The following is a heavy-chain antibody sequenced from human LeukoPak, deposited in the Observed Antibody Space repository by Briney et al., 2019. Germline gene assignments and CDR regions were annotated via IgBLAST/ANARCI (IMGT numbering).Heavy chain of an antibody. V-gene: IGHV1-69*04. J-gene: IGHJ4*02. CDR2: IIPILGIA. Sequence: SVKVSCEASGGTFSSYAIGWVRQAPGQGLEWMGRIIPILGIANYAQKFQGRVTITADKSTSTAYMELSSLRSEDTAMYYCARDDDRAREIDYWGQGTLVTVSS. CDR3: ARDDDRAREIDY. CDR1: GGTFSSYA. D-gene: IGHD3-22*01.